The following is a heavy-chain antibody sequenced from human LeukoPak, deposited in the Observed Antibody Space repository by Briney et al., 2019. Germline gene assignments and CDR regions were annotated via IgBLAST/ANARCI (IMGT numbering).Heavy chain of an antibody. D-gene: IGHD6-13*01. CDR2: ITNSGSIL. CDR3: ARDGSRSWSLNTWFDP. CDR1: GFTFSDYY. V-gene: IGHV3-11*04. Sequence: GGALRLSCAASGFTFSDYYMTWIRQAPGKGLERVAYITNSGSILYYADSVKGRFTISRDNAKNSLFLQMNSLRAEDTAVYYCARDGSRSWSLNTWFDPWGQGTQVTVSS. J-gene: IGHJ5*02.